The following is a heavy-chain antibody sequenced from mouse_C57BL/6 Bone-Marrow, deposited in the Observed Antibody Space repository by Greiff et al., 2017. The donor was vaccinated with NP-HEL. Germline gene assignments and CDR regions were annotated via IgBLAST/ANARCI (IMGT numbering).Heavy chain of an antibody. J-gene: IGHJ1*03. CDR2: IYPRSGNT. D-gene: IGHD1-1*01. Sequence: VKLQESGAELARPGASVKLSCKASGYTFTSYGISWVKQRTGQGLEWIGEIYPRSGNTYYNEKFKGKATLTADKSSSTAYMELRSLTSEDSAVYFCAQFITTVRYFDVWGTGTTVTVSS. CDR1: GYTFTSYG. CDR3: AQFITTVRYFDV. V-gene: IGHV1-81*01.